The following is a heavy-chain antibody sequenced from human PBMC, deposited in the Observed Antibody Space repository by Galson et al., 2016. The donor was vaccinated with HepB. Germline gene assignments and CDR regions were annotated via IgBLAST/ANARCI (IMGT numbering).Heavy chain of an antibody. CDR2: IKSKTDGGTT. J-gene: IGHJ6*02. Sequence: SLRLSCAASGFTFSNAWMSWVRQALGKGLEWVGRIKSKTDGGTTDYAAPVKGRFSISRDDSKNTLYLQMNSQKTEDTAVYYCRYGMDVWGQGTTVTVSS. CDR1: GFTFSNAW. CDR3: RYGMDV. V-gene: IGHV3-15*01.